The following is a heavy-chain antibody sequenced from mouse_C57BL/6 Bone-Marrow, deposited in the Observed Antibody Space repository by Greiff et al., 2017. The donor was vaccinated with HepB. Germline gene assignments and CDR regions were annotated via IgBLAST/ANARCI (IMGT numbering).Heavy chain of an antibody. CDR1: GYSFSSSW. CDR2: IYPGDGDT. D-gene: IGHD1-1*01. CDR3: ARLLRGSFAY. J-gene: IGHJ3*01. Sequence: QVQLQQSGPELVKPGASVKISCKASGYSFSSSWMNWVKQRPGKGLEWIGLIYPGDGDTNYNGKFKGKATLTADKSSSTAYMQRSSLTSEDSAVYFCARLLRGSFAYWGQGTLVTVSA. V-gene: IGHV1-82*01.